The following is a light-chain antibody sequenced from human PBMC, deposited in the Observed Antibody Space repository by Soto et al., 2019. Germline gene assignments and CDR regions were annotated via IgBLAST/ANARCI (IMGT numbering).Light chain of an antibody. CDR2: SNN. V-gene: IGLV1-44*01. Sequence: QSLLTQPPSASGTPGQRVTISCSGSSSNIGSNTVNWYQQLPGTAPKLLIYSNNQRPSGVPDRFSGSKSGTSASLAISGLQSEDEADYYCAAWDDSLNALVFGTGTKVTVL. CDR3: AAWDDSLNALV. J-gene: IGLJ1*01. CDR1: SSNIGSNT.